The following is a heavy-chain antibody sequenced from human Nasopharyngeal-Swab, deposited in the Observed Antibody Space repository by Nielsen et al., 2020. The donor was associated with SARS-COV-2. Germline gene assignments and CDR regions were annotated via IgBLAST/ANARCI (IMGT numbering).Heavy chain of an antibody. Sequence: GSLRLSCVVFGGTLNGFHWKWIRQTPGKGLEWIGEINDRGSGNYNPSLRSRVTISAGTSNIQFSLKLNSVTAADTAVYYCASDLAYCGGDCYGNAFDIWGQGTMVTVSS. J-gene: IGHJ3*02. CDR3: ASDLAYCGGDCYGNAFDI. CDR1: GGTLNGFH. D-gene: IGHD2-21*02. CDR2: INDRGSG. V-gene: IGHV4-34*01.